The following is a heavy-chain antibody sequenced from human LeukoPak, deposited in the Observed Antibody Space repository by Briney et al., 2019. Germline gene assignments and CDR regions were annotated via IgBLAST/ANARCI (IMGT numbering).Heavy chain of an antibody. CDR3: ARTSSGDVGRYYYYYMDV. CDR1: GFTFSSYW. J-gene: IGHJ6*03. Sequence: GGSLRLSCAASGFTFSSYWMSWVRQAPGKGLEWVANIKQDGSEKYYVDSVKGRFTISRDNAKNSLYLQMNSLRAEDTAVYYCARTSSGDVGRYYYYYMDVWGKGTTVTISS. D-gene: IGHD4-17*01. CDR2: IKQDGSEK. V-gene: IGHV3-7*01.